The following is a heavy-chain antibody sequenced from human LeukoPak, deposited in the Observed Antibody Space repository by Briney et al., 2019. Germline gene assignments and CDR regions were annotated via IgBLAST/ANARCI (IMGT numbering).Heavy chain of an antibody. V-gene: IGHV1-69*05. Sequence: SVKVSCKASGDTFSSYAISWVRQAPGQGLEWMGGIIPIFGTANYAQKFQGRVTITTDESTSTAYMELSSLRSEDTAVYYCARAGDYDILTGYPYYFDYWGQGTLVTVSS. J-gene: IGHJ4*02. D-gene: IGHD3-9*01. CDR1: GDTFSSYA. CDR3: ARAGDYDILTGYPYYFDY. CDR2: IIPIFGTA.